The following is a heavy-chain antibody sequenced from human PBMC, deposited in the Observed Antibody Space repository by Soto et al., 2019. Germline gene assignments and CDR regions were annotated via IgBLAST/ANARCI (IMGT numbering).Heavy chain of an antibody. CDR3: ARDPTASYGDSLLFDY. D-gene: IGHD4-17*01. CDR1: GFNFRRYW. J-gene: IGHJ4*02. Sequence: EVQLVESGGGLVQPGGSLRLSCAASGFNFRRYWMSWVRQAPGKGLEWVANIKEDGSERYYVDSVKGRFTIFRDNAKNSLSLQMNSLRAEDTAIYYCARDPTASYGDSLLFDYWGQGTLVIVSS. V-gene: IGHV3-7*01. CDR2: IKEDGSER.